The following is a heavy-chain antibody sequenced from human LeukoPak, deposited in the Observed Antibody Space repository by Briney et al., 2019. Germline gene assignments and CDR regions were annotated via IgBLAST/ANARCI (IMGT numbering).Heavy chain of an antibody. CDR3: ARGRYSYGYSFDY. V-gene: IGHV4-59*01. D-gene: IGHD5-18*01. Sequence: SETLPLTCTVSGGSISSYYWSWIRQRPGKGLEWIGYIYYSGSTNYNPSLKSRVTISVDTSKNQFSLKLSSVTAADTAVYYCARGRYSYGYSFDYWGQGTLVTVSS. CDR2: IYYSGST. CDR1: GGSISSYY. J-gene: IGHJ4*02.